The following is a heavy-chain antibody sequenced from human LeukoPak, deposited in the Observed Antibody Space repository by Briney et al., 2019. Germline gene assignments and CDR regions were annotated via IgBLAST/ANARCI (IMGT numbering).Heavy chain of an antibody. Sequence: GGSLRLSCAASGFTFSSYSMNWVRQAPGKGLEWVSSISSSSSYIYYADSVKGRFTISRDNAKNSLYLQMNSLRAEDTAVYYCASLGSGYDPDCWGQEPWSPSPQ. D-gene: IGHD5-12*01. J-gene: IGHJ4*01. CDR3: ASLGSGYDPDC. CDR2: ISSSSSYI. V-gene: IGHV3-21*01. CDR1: GFTFSSYS.